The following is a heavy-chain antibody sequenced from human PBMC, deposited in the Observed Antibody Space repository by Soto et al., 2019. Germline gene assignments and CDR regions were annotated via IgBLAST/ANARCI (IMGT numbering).Heavy chain of an antibody. CDR3: ARGPRSAVATMAHFDY. D-gene: IGHD5-12*01. J-gene: IGHJ4*02. Sequence: PSETLSLTCAVYGESFGGYFWSWIRQSPEKGLKWIGQITHNGGTNNNPSLKSRVTISLDTSKNQLSLKLSSVTAADTAVYYCARGPRSAVATMAHFDYWGQGTLVTVSS. V-gene: IGHV4-34*01. CDR2: ITHNGGT. CDR1: GESFGGYF.